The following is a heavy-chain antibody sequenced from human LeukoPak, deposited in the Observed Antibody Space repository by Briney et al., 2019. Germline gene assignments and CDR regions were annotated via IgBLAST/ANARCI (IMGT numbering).Heavy chain of an antibody. Sequence: PGGSLRLSCAASGFTFSSYWMGWVRQAPGKGLEWVVNINQGGSEKYYVDSVKGRFTISRDNAKSSLFLQMNSLRAEDTAVYYCARPYSSGSYDYWGQGTLVTVSS. J-gene: IGHJ4*02. CDR3: ARPYSSGSYDY. CDR1: GFTFSSYW. V-gene: IGHV3-7*01. D-gene: IGHD1-26*01. CDR2: INQGGSEK.